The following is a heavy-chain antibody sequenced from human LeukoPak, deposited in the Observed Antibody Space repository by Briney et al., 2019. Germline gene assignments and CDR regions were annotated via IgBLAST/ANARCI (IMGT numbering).Heavy chain of an antibody. CDR3: ARDSAGNDY. J-gene: IGHJ4*02. CDR1: GFTFSTYW. D-gene: IGHD6-13*01. Sequence: GGSLRLSCEASGFTFSTYWMSWVRQAPGKGLEWVANIKQDGSEKYYVDSVKGRFTISRDNAKNSLYLQMNSLRAEDTAMYYCARDSAGNDYWGQETLVTVSS. CDR2: IKQDGSEK. V-gene: IGHV3-7*01.